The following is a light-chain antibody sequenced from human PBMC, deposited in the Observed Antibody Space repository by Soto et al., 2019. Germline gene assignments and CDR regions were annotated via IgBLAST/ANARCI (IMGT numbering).Light chain of an antibody. Sequence: QSALTQPVSVSGSPGQSITISCTGTSSDVGGYNYVSWYQQHPGKAPKLMIYDVSNRPSGVSNRFSGSKSANTASLTISGLQAEDEADYYCSSYTSSSTLVFGTGTKLTVL. CDR2: DVS. CDR3: SSYTSSSTLV. V-gene: IGLV2-14*01. CDR1: SSDVGGYNY. J-gene: IGLJ1*01.